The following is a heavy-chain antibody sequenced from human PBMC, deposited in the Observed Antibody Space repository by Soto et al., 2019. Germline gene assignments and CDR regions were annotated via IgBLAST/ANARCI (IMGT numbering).Heavy chain of an antibody. J-gene: IGHJ5*02. CDR3: VSDGTKPSRDWFHX. D-gene: IGHD1-1*01. Sequence: PSETLSLTCTVSGASISGCYWSWIRKSAGKGLEWIVRIYATGTTDYNPSLKSRVMMSVDTSKKQFYLKLRSVTAAETAVYYCVSDGTKPSRDWFHXWGQGISVTVSX. CDR2: IYATGTT. CDR1: GASISGCY. V-gene: IGHV4-4*07.